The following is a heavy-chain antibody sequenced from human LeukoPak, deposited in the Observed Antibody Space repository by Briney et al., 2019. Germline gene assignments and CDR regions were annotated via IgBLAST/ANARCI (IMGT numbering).Heavy chain of an antibody. CDR2: INHSGST. J-gene: IGHJ6*04. CDR3: ARAGCSSTSCYSHYYYYGMDV. Sequence: SETLSLTCAVYGGSFSGYYWSWIRQPPGKGLEWIGEINHSGSTNYNRSLKSRVTISVDTSKNQFSLKLSSVTAADTAVYYCARAGCSSTSCYSHYYYYGMDVWGKGTTVTVSS. V-gene: IGHV4-34*01. CDR1: GGSFSGYY. D-gene: IGHD2-2*01.